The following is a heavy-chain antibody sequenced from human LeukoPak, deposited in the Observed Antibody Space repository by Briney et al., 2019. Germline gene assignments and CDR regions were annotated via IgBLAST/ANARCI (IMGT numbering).Heavy chain of an antibody. D-gene: IGHD3-22*01. CDR3: AKERRYYDSSGQDY. J-gene: IGHJ4*02. CDR1: GFTFSSYA. V-gene: IGHV3-23*01. Sequence: GSLRLSCAASGFTFSSYAMSWVRQAPGKGLEWVSAISGSGGSTYYADSVKGRFTISRDNSKNTLYLQMNSLRAEDAAVYYCAKERRYYDSSGQDYWGQGTLVTVSS. CDR2: ISGSGGST.